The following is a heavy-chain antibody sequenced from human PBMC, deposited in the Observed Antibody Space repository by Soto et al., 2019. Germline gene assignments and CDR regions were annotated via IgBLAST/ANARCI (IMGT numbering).Heavy chain of an antibody. V-gene: IGHV3-23*01. CDR3: AKDQGAGYDFWSGYPYYFDY. D-gene: IGHD3-3*01. J-gene: IGHJ4*02. CDR1: GFTFSSYA. CDR2: ISGSGGST. Sequence: GGSLRLYCAASGFTFSSYAMSWVRQAPGKGLEWVSAISGSGGSTYYADSVKGRFTISRDNSKNTLYLQMNSLRAEDTAVYYCAKDQGAGYDFWSGYPYYFDYWGQGTLVTVSS.